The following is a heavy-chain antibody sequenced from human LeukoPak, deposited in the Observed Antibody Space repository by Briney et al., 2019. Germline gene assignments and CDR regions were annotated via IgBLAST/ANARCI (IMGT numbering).Heavy chain of an antibody. V-gene: IGHV3-20*04. CDR2: INWNGGST. CDR3: TRVRWIAALPGDAFDI. J-gene: IGHJ3*02. CDR1: GFTFDDYG. D-gene: IGHD6-6*01. Sequence: GGSLRLSCAASGFTFDDYGMSWVRQAPGKGLEWVSGINWNGGSTGYADSVKGRFTISRDNAKNSLYLQMNSLRAEDTALYYCTRVRWIAALPGDAFDIWVEGTMVTVSS.